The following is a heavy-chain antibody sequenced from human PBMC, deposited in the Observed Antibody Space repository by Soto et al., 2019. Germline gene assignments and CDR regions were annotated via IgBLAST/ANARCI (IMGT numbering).Heavy chain of an antibody. CDR3: ARARGGYYDY. CDR2: IYYSGST. Sequence: SETLSLTCTVSGASISSYYWSWIRQPPGKGLEWIGYIYYSGSTNYNPSLKSRVTISVDTSKNQFSLKLRSVTAADTAVYYCARARGGYYDYWGQGTLVTVSS. CDR1: GASISSYY. J-gene: IGHJ4*02. V-gene: IGHV4-59*01. D-gene: IGHD3-22*01.